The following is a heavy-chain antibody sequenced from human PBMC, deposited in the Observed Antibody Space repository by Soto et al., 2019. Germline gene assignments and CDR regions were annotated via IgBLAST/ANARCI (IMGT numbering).Heavy chain of an antibody. Sequence: GGSLRLSCAASGFTFSSYDMHWVRQATGKGLEWVSAIGTAGDTYYPGSVKGRFTTSRENAKNSLYLQMNSLRAGDTAVYYCDRDSSSRTGNYYYYYMDVWGKGTTVTVSS. V-gene: IGHV3-13*01. CDR2: IGTAGDT. CDR3: DRDSSSRTGNYYYYYMDV. CDR1: GFTFSSYD. J-gene: IGHJ6*03.